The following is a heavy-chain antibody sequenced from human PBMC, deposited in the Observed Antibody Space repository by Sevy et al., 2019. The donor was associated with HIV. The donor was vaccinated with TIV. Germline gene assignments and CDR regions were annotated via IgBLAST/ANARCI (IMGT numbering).Heavy chain of an antibody. V-gene: IGHV3-15*01. Sequence: GGSLRLSCAASGFTFSDYSMSWVRQAPGKGLEWVGRIKSKTDGGTTDYAAPVKGRFTISRDDSKNTLYLQMNSLKTEDTAIYYCTTDSKKRGFSALLDYWGQGTLVTVSS. D-gene: IGHD3-10*01. J-gene: IGHJ4*02. CDR3: TTDSKKRGFSALLDY. CDR1: GFTFSDYS. CDR2: IKSKTDGGTT.